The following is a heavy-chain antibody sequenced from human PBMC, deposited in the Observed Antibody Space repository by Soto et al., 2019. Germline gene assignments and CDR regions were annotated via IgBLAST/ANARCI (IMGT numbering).Heavy chain of an antibody. Sequence: QVQLQESGPGLVKPSQTLSLTCTVSGGSITSGGYYWSWIRQHPGKGLEWIGYIYYSGSTFYNPSLKSRITISIDTSTNPFSLHLSSVTAADTAVYYCAKVRQGVYFDYWGQGTLVTVSS. CDR2: IYYSGST. CDR1: GGSITSGGYY. J-gene: IGHJ4*02. V-gene: IGHV4-31*03. CDR3: AKVRQGVYFDY. D-gene: IGHD3-10*01.